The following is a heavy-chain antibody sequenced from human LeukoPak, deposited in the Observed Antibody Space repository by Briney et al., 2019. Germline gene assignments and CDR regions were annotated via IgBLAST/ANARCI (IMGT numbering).Heavy chain of an antibody. CDR3: VRPQGVVVPAAILGAFDI. Sequence: GESLKISCKGSGYSFTSYWIGWVRQMPGKGLEWMGIIYPGDSDTRYSPSFQDQVTISADKSISTAYLQWSSLKASDTAMYYCVRPQGVVVPAAILGAFDIWGQGTMVTVSS. V-gene: IGHV5-51*01. D-gene: IGHD2-2*02. CDR1: GYSFTSYW. J-gene: IGHJ3*02. CDR2: IYPGDSDT.